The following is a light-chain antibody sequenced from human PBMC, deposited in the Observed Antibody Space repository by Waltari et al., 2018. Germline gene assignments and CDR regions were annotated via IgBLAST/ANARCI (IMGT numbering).Light chain of an antibody. CDR3: AACDDSLKVGV. CDR2: SND. J-gene: IGLJ3*02. CDR1: SANIGLKI. V-gene: IGLV1-44*01. Sequence: QSVLTQPHSASGTSGQRVTISCSGRSANIGLKIVNWYQQLPGTAPKLPIYSNDQRPSGVPDRFSGSKSGTSASLAISGLQSEDEADYYRAACDDSLKVGVFGGGTKLTVL.